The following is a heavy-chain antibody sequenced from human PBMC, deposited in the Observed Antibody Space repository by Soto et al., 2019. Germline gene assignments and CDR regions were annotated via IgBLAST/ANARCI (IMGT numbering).Heavy chain of an antibody. V-gene: IGHV4-4*09. CDR2: IYNSGST. Sequence: PSETLSLTCSVSGGSIRSFSWSWIRQPPGRGQEWIGYIYNSGSTNYNPSLKSRATISVDTSKNQFSLTLTSVTAADTAVYYCARFHKYSEANWFDPWGQGTLVTVSS. J-gene: IGHJ5*02. CDR1: GGSIRSFS. D-gene: IGHD2-15*01. CDR3: ARFHKYSEANWFDP.